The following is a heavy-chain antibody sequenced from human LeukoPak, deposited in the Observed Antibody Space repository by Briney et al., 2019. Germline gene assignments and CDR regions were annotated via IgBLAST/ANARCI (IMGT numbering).Heavy chain of an antibody. Sequence: ASVKVSCKASGYTFTSYYMHWVRQAPGQGLEWMGIINPSGGSTSYAQKFQGRVTMTRDTSTSTVYMELSSLRSEDTAVYYCANSSPGSSGYYGVDYWGQGTLVTVSS. CDR3: ANSSPGSSGYYGVDY. J-gene: IGHJ4*02. D-gene: IGHD3-22*01. CDR1: GYTFTSYY. V-gene: IGHV1-46*01. CDR2: INPSGGST.